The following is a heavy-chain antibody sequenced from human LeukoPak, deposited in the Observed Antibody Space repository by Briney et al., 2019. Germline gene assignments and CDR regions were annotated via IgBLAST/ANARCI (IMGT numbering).Heavy chain of an antibody. CDR2: IIPIFGTA. V-gene: IGHV1-69*05. CDR1: GGTFSSYA. CDR3: ARGPTIFGVVGYYFDY. D-gene: IGHD3-3*01. J-gene: IGHJ4*02. Sequence: ASVKVSCKASGGTFSSYAISWVRQAPGQGLEWMGRIIPIFGTANYAQKFQGRVTITTDESTSTAYMELSSLRSEDTAVYYCARGPTIFGVVGYYFDYWGQGTLVTVSS.